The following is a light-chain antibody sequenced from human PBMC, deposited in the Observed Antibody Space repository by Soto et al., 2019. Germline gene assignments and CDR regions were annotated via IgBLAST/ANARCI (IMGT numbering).Light chain of an antibody. CDR1: QSISNR. J-gene: IGKJ1*01. CDR2: DAS. CDR3: QQYDVDSGT. V-gene: IGKV1-5*01. Sequence: DIQMTQSPSTXSXXVXXXXXXXXRASQSISNRLAWYQQRPGKAPKYLTYDASTLDSGAPSRFSGSGSGTEFTLSISSLQPDDFATYYCQQYDVDSGTFGQGTKVDIK.